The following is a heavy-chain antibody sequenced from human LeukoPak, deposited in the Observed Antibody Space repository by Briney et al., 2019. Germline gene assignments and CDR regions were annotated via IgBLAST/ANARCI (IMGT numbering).Heavy chain of an antibody. Sequence: PSETLSLTCAVYGGSFSGYYWSWIRQPPGKGLEWIGEINHSGSTNYNPSLKSRVTISVDTSKNQFSLKLSSVTAADTAVYYCARGPQYCSSTSCPGHYYYYYGMDVWGQGTTVTVSS. J-gene: IGHJ6*02. V-gene: IGHV4-34*01. CDR3: ARGPQYCSSTSCPGHYYYYYGMDV. CDR1: GGSFSGYY. CDR2: INHSGST. D-gene: IGHD2-2*01.